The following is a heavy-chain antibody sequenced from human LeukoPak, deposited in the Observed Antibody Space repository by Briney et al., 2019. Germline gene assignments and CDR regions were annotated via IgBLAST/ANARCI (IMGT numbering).Heavy chain of an antibody. D-gene: IGHD3-22*01. Sequence: GGSLRLSCAASGFTFSSYGMHWVRQAPGKGLEWVAVISYDGSNKYYADSVKGRFTISRDNYKNTLYLQMNSLRAEDTAVYYCAKGQDSSGYYLLDYWGQGTLVTVSS. J-gene: IGHJ4*02. CDR2: ISYDGSNK. CDR1: GFTFSSYG. V-gene: IGHV3-30*18. CDR3: AKGQDSSGYYLLDY.